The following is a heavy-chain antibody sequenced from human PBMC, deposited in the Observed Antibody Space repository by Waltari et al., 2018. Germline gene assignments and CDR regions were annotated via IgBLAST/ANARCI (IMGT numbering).Heavy chain of an antibody. J-gene: IGHJ5*02. CDR2: LTPIFGTA. CDR3: AKDRHRPGYTCDP. Sequence: QVQLVQSGAEVKKPGSSVKVSCKASGGTFSSYAISWVRQAPGHGLEWMGGLTPIFGTADDAQKCQGRVTITADKSTSTAYMELSSLRSEDTAVYYCAKDRHRPGYTCDPWGQGTLVTVSS. D-gene: IGHD5-12*01. V-gene: IGHV1-69*14. CDR1: GGTFSSYA.